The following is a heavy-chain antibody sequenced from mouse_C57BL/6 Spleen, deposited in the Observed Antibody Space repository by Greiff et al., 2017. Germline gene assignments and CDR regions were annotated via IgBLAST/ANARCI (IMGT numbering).Heavy chain of an antibody. CDR3: TSRARQAWFAY. CDR2: IDPETGGT. V-gene: IGHV1-15*01. D-gene: IGHD1-2*01. Sequence: VQVVESGAELVRPGASVTLSCKASGYTFTDYEMHWVKQTPVHGLEWIGAIDPETGGTAYNQKFKGKAILTADKSSSTAYMELRSLTSEDSAVYYCTSRARQAWFAYWGQGTLVTVSA. CDR1: GYTFTDYE. J-gene: IGHJ3*01.